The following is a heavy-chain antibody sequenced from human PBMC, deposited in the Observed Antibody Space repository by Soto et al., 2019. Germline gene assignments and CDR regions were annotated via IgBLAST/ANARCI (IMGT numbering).Heavy chain of an antibody. V-gene: IGHV3-21*01. CDR1: GFTFSSYS. J-gene: IGHJ4*02. CDR2: ISSSSSYI. D-gene: IGHD1-26*01. Sequence: PGGSLRLSCAASGFTFSSYSMNWVRQAPGKGLEWVSSISSSSSYIYYADPVKGRFTISRDNAKNSLYLQMNSLRAEDTAVYYCARFSASSGSYLYYFDYWGQGTLVTVSS. CDR3: ARFSASSGSYLYYFDY.